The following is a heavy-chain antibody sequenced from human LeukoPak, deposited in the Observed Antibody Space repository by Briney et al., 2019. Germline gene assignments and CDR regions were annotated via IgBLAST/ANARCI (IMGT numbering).Heavy chain of an antibody. Sequence: PGGSLRLSCAASGFTFDSYTMRWVRQAPGKGLEWVALISYDGRNNKDYAHSVNGRFTISRDHSQNTLYLHMNSLKTEDTALYYCSTEGVYHDSRGFFMWEYWGQGTLASVPS. V-gene: IGHV3-30-3*01. CDR3: STEGVYHDSRGFFMWEY. CDR1: GFTFDSYT. CDR2: ISYDGRNNK. D-gene: IGHD3-22*01. J-gene: IGHJ4*02.